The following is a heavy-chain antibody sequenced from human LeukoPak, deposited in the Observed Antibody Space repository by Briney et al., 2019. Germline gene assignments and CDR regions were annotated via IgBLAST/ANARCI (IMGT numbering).Heavy chain of an antibody. Sequence: ASVKVSCKTSGYTFTKYGISWVRQAPGQGPEWVGWVSAYNRNTSYAQKLQGRVTMTTDTSTSTAYMEVRNLRSDDTAIYYCVIDRSFTSGWYPRGYFDYWGQGTLVTVSS. D-gene: IGHD6-19*01. V-gene: IGHV1-18*01. CDR1: GYTFTKYG. J-gene: IGHJ4*02. CDR2: VSAYNRNT. CDR3: VIDRSFTSGWYPRGYFDY.